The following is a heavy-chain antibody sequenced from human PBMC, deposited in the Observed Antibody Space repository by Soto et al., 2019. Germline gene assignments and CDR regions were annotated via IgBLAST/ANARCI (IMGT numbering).Heavy chain of an antibody. CDR1: GGSISSSNW. J-gene: IGHJ6*02. D-gene: IGHD6-19*01. Sequence: PSETLSLTCAVSGGSISSSNWWSWVRQPPGKGLEWIGEIYHSGSTNYNPSLKSRVTISVDKSKNQFSLKLSSVTAADTAVYYCASSQWLLSYYYYGMDVWGQGTTVTV. V-gene: IGHV4-4*02. CDR2: IYHSGST. CDR3: ASSQWLLSYYYYGMDV.